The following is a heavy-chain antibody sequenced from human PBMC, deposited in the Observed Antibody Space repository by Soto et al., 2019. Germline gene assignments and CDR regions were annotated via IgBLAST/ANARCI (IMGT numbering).Heavy chain of an antibody. CDR2: IIPIFGTA. Sequence: SVKVSCKASGGTFSSYAISWVRQAPGQGLEWMGGIIPIFGTANYAQRFQGRVTITADESTSTAYMELSSLRSEDTAVYYYAAGSSAAAGPFDPWGQGTLVTVSS. J-gene: IGHJ5*02. CDR3: AAGSSAAAGPFDP. CDR1: GGTFSSYA. V-gene: IGHV1-69*13. D-gene: IGHD6-13*01.